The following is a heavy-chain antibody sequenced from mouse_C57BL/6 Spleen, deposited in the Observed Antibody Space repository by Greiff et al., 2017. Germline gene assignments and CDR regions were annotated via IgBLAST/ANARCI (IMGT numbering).Heavy chain of an antibody. J-gene: IGHJ2*01. CDR2: INPGSGGT. D-gene: IGHD1-1*01. CDR1: GYAFTNYL. V-gene: IGHV1-54*01. Sequence: QVHVKQSGAELVRPGTSVKVSCKASGYAFTNYLIEWVKQRPGQGLEWIGVINPGSGGTNYNETFKGKATLTADKSSSTAYMQRSSLTSEDSAVYFCARWDPYYGSSGGYWGQGTTLTVSS. CDR3: ARWDPYYGSSGGY.